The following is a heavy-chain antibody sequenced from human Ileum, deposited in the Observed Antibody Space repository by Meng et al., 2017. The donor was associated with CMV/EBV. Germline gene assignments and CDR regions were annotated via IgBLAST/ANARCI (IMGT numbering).Heavy chain of an antibody. J-gene: IGHJ6*02. D-gene: IGHD6-25*01. Sequence: ASVKVSCKASGYTFTSYYMHWVRQAPGQGLEWMGIINPSGGSTSYAQKFQGRVTMTRDTSTSTVYMELSSLRSEDTAVYYCARSGSPPYPYYYGMDVWGQGTTVTVSS. CDR1: GYTFTSYY. V-gene: IGHV1-46*01. CDR2: INPSGGST. CDR3: ARSGSPPYPYYYGMDV.